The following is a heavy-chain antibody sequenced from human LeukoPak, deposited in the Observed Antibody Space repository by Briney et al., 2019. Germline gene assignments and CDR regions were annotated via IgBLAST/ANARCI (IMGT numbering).Heavy chain of an antibody. CDR1: GFTFSNYV. Sequence: GGSLRLSCAASGFTFSNYVMSWVRQAPGKGLEWVSAMSGSGTNTYYADSVKGRFSISRDNSKNTLYLQMNSLRAEDTAVYYCAKSARGFDYWGQGTLVTVSS. V-gene: IGHV3-23*01. CDR2: MSGSGTNT. CDR3: AKSARGFDY. J-gene: IGHJ4*02.